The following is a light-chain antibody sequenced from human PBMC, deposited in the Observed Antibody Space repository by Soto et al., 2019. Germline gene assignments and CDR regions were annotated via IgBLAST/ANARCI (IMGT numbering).Light chain of an antibody. CDR3: QQYNNWPQT. V-gene: IGKV3-15*01. CDR2: GAS. CDR1: QSVSSN. Sequence: EIVMTQSPATLSVSPGERATLSCRASQSVSSNLACYQQKHGQAPRLLIYGASTRSTDIRARFSGSGSGTEFTLTISSLQSEDFAVYYCQQYNNWPQTFGQCTKVEIK. J-gene: IGKJ1*01.